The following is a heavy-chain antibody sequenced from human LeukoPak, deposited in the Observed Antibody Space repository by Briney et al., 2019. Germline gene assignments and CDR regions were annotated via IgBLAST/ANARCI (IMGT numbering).Heavy chain of an antibody. J-gene: IGHJ4*02. V-gene: IGHV3-30*18. Sequence: AGGSLILSCAASGFTFSSHGMHWVRQAPGKGLESVALMSYDGTNKVYADSVKGRFTISRDNSKNTLYLEMNNLRAEDTAVYYCAKRGYCSGGRCYSFHFDYWGQGTLVTVSS. D-gene: IGHD2-15*01. CDR2: MSYDGTNK. CDR3: AKRGYCSGGRCYSFHFDY. CDR1: GFTFSSHG.